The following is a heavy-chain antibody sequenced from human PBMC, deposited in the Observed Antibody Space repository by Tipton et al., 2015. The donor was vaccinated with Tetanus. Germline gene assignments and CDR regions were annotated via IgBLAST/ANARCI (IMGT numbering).Heavy chain of an antibody. V-gene: IGHV3-21*01. D-gene: IGHD6-13*01. CDR3: ARNGYSSSWYQIDY. Sequence: LSLTCAVSGGSISSSNWWSWVRQPPGKGLEWVSSISSSSSYIYYADSVKGRFTISRDNAKNSLYLQMNSLRAEDTAVYYCARNGYSSSWYQIDYWGQGTLVTVSS. CDR1: GGSISSSN. CDR2: ISSSSSYI. J-gene: IGHJ4*02.